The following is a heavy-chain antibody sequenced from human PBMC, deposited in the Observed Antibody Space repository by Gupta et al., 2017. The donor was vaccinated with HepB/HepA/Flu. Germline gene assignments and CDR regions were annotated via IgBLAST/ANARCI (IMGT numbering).Heavy chain of an antibody. J-gene: IGHJ6*03. CDR1: GGTFSRLA. Sequence: QVQLVQSGAEVKRHGSSVKVSCKASGGTFSRLAIRWVRQAPGQGLEWMGGIIPIFGTTKYIEKFQGRVTITADESTSTAYMELKGLRSEDTAVYYCASIAAAGYYYMDVWGNGTSVTLSS. CDR2: IIPIFGTT. D-gene: IGHD6-13*01. V-gene: IGHV1-69*01. CDR3: ASIAAAGYYYMDV.